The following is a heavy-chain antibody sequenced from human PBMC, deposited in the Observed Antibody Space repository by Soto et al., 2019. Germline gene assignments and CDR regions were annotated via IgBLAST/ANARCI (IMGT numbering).Heavy chain of an antibody. CDR2: IVVASGNT. Sequence: SVKVSCKASGFTFTSSAVQWVRQARGQRLEWIGWIVVASGNTNCAQKFRERVTITRDMSTSTAYMQLTSLRSEDTAVYYCAARGATGSSYYSGLDVWGQGTTVTVSS. J-gene: IGHJ6*02. V-gene: IGHV1-58*01. D-gene: IGHD3-16*01. CDR1: GFTFTSSA. CDR3: AARGATGSSYYSGLDV.